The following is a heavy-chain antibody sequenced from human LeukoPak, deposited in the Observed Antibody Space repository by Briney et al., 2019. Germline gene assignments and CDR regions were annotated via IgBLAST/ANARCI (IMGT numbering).Heavy chain of an antibody. J-gene: IGHJ5*02. CDR1: GYSFTSYW. D-gene: IGHD3-22*01. V-gene: IGHV5-10-1*01. CDR3: ARAIYDSSGYYPRWFDP. CDR2: IDPSDSYT. Sequence: GESLKISCQGSGYSFTSYWISWVRQMPGKGLEWMGRIDPSDSYTNYSPSFQGHVTISADKSISTAYLQWSSLKASDTAMYYCARAIYDSSGYYPRWFDPWGQGTLVTVSS.